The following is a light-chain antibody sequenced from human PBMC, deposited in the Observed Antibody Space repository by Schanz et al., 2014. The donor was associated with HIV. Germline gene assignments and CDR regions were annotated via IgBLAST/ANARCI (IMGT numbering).Light chain of an antibody. Sequence: DIQLTQSPALLSASVGDRVTITCRASQTISSSLAWYQQRPGKAPKVLIYAASSLQRGAPSRFSGSGSGTEFTLTITSLQPDDFATYYCQQCVTYPYTFGQGTKLDIK. V-gene: IGKV1-9*01. CDR3: QQCVTYPYT. CDR1: QTISSS. J-gene: IGKJ2*01. CDR2: AAS.